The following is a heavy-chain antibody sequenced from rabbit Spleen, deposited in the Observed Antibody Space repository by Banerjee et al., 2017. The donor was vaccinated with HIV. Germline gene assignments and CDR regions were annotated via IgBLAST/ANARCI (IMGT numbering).Heavy chain of an antibody. CDR1: GVSFSSSSY. CDR3: ARDTSSSFSSYGMDL. D-gene: IGHD1-1*01. V-gene: IGHV1S40*01. Sequence: QSLEESGGDLVKPGASLTLTCTASGVSFSSSSYMCWVRQAPGKGLEWIACIDTGSSGFTYFATWAKGRFTCSKTSSTTVTLQMTLLTAADTATYFCARDTSSSFSSYGMDLWGPGTLVTVS. J-gene: IGHJ6*01. CDR2: IDTGSSGFT.